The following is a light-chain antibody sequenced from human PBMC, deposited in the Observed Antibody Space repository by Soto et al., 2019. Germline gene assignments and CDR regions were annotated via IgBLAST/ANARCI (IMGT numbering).Light chain of an antibody. CDR1: QSVGSY. J-gene: IGKJ5*01. CDR2: DAS. V-gene: IGKV3-11*01. CDR3: QQRSNRIT. Sequence: EIVLTQSPVTLSLSPGERATLSCRASQSVGSYLAWYQQKPAQAPRLLTYDASNRATGIPARFSGSGSGTDFTLTVSRLEPEDFALYYCQQRSNRITFGQGTRLEIK.